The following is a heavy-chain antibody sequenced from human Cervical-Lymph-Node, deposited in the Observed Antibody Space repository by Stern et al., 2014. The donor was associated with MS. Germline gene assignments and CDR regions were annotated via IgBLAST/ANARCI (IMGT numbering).Heavy chain of an antibody. J-gene: IGHJ4*02. CDR2: LYTGGST. CDR3: ARETMIRGIID. D-gene: IGHD3-10*01. V-gene: IGHV3-53*01. CDR1: GFSVSSHY. Sequence: VHLVESGGGLIQPGGSLRLSCAASGFSVSSHYMSWVRQAPGKGLEWVSVLYTGGSTQYADSVKGRFTISRDNSKNMVFLQMNSLRANDTAGYYCARETMIRGIIDWGQGTLVTVSS.